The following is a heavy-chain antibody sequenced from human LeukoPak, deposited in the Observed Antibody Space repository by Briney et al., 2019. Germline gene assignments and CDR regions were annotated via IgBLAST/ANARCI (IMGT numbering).Heavy chain of an antibody. CDR2: IYHSGST. J-gene: IGHJ5*02. Sequence: PSETLSLTCAVSGGSISSGGYSWSWIRQPPGKGLEWIGYIYHSGSTYYNPSLKSRVTISVDRSKNQFSLELSSVTAADTAVYYCARRITMVRGVIITRWFDPWGQGTLVTVSS. D-gene: IGHD3-10*01. CDR3: ARRITMVRGVIITRWFDP. CDR1: GGSISSGGYS. V-gene: IGHV4-30-2*01.